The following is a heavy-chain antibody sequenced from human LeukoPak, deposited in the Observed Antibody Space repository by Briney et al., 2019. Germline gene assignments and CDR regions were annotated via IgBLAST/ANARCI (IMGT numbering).Heavy chain of an antibody. CDR1: GGSISSGGYY. J-gene: IGHJ6*03. CDR2: IYYSGST. Sequence: SETLSLTCTVSGGSISSGGYYWSWIRQHPGKGLEWIGYIYYSGSTYYNPSLKSRVTISVDTSKNQFSLKLSSVTAADAAVYYCARLRAYYYMDVWGKGTTVTVSS. CDR3: ARLRAYYYMDV. V-gene: IGHV4-31*03.